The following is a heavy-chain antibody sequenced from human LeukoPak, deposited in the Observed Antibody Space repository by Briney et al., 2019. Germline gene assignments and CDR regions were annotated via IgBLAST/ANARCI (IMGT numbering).Heavy chain of an antibody. Sequence: PGGSLRLSCAVSGFTFNGYAMSWVRQAPGKGLEWVSAISGSGGTTYYTDSVKGRFIVSKDISKNTLYLLLNSLRAEDTAVYYCARSHSGLPLYYLDYWGQGTLVTVSS. J-gene: IGHJ4*02. CDR2: ISGSGGTT. CDR3: ARSHSGLPLYYLDY. CDR1: GFTFNGYA. D-gene: IGHD5-12*01. V-gene: IGHV3-23*01.